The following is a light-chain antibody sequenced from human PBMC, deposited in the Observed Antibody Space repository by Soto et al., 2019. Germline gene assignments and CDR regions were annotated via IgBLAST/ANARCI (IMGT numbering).Light chain of an antibody. Sequence: EIVLTQSPGTLSLSPGERATPSCRASQSVSSSYLAWYQQKPGQAPRLLIYGASSRATGIPDRFSGSGSGTDFTLTISRLEPEDFAVYYCQQYGNSRTFGQGTKVEIK. CDR2: GAS. CDR3: QQYGNSRT. CDR1: QSVSSSY. J-gene: IGKJ1*01. V-gene: IGKV3-20*01.